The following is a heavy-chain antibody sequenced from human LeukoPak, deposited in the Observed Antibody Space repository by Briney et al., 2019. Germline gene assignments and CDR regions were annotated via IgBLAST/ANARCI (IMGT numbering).Heavy chain of an antibody. D-gene: IGHD3-22*01. V-gene: IGHV1-2*02. Sequence: ASVKVSCKASGYTFTGYYMHWVRQAPGQGLERMGWINPNSGGTNYAQKFQGRVTMTRDTSISTAYMELSRLRSDDTAVYYCARDSSSGYYYGWFDPWGQGTLVTVSS. J-gene: IGHJ5*02. CDR3: ARDSSSGYYYGWFDP. CDR2: INPNSGGT. CDR1: GYTFTGYY.